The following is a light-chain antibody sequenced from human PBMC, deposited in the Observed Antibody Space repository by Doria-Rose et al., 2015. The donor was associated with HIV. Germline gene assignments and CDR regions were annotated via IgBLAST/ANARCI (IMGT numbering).Light chain of an antibody. CDR1: QSLLYTSKNY. CDR2: WAS. Sequence: DIRLTQSPESLGMSLGERATLNCKSNQSLLYTSKNYLAWYQHKPGQPPNLLSYWASTRQSGVPARFSGSGSGTDFTLTISSLEAEDVAVYYCQQYYDTPSYGPGTTVDIK. CDR3: QQYYDTPS. V-gene: IGKV4-1*01. J-gene: IGKJ3*01.